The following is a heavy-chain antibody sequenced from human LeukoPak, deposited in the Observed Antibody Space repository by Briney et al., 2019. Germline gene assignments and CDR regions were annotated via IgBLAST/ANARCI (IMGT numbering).Heavy chain of an antibody. CDR1: GFTFSRYS. D-gene: IGHD1-14*01. Sequence: GGSLRLSCAASGFTFSRYSMNWVRQAPGKGLEWVSSISGSARNTYYADSVKGRFTISRDNSKNTLYLQMNSLRAEDTAVYFCAKPAKTDYADYWGQGTLVTVSS. V-gene: IGHV3-23*01. CDR3: AKPAKTDYADY. J-gene: IGHJ4*02. CDR2: ISGSARNT.